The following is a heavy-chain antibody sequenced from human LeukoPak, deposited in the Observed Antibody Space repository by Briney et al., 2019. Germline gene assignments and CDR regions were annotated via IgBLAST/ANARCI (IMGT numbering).Heavy chain of an antibody. CDR2: ICYSGST. D-gene: IGHD5-24*01. Sequence: SETLSLTCTVSGGSISSSSYYWGWIRQPPGKGLEWIGSICYSGSTYYNPSLKSRVTISVDTSKNQFSLKLSSVTAADTAVYYCASGRDGYSYYYYYGMDVWGQGTTVTVSS. V-gene: IGHV4-39*07. CDR1: GGSISSSSYY. J-gene: IGHJ6*02. CDR3: ASGRDGYSYYYYYGMDV.